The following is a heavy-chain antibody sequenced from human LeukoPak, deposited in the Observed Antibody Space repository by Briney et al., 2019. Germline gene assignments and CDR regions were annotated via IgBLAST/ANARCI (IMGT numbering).Heavy chain of an antibody. D-gene: IGHD1-14*01. CDR2: MNPNSGST. CDR1: GYSFAISD. J-gene: IGHJ6*02. CDR3: ARGNPARGYYYYGMDV. Sequence: ASVKVSCKASGYSFAISDINWVRQATGQGLEWMGWMNPNSGSTGYAQKFQGRVTMTRSTSISTAYMELSSLRSEDTAVYYCARGNPARGYYYYGMDVWGQGTTVTVSS. V-gene: IGHV1-8*01.